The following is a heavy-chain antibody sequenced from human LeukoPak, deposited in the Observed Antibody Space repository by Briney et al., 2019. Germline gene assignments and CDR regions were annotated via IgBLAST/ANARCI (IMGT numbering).Heavy chain of an antibody. CDR2: INHSGRT. CDR1: GGSFSGYY. Sequence: SETLSLTCAVYGGSFSGYYWSWIRQPPGKGLEWIGEINHSGRTNYNPSLKSRVTISVDTSKNQFSLKLSSVTAADTAVYYCARGPQDYVWGSYRSYYFDYWGQGTLVTVSS. V-gene: IGHV4-34*01. J-gene: IGHJ4*02. CDR3: ARGPQDYVWGSYRSYYFDY. D-gene: IGHD3-16*02.